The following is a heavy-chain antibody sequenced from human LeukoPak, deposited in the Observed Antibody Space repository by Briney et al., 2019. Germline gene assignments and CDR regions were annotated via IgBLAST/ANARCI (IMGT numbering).Heavy chain of an antibody. J-gene: IGHJ4*02. CDR3: ARLGPYSSSSDY. Sequence: GESLKISCKGSGYSFTNYWIGWVRQLPGEGLEWMGIIHPSDSDTRYRSSFQGQVTITVGTDINTAFLQWSRLKASDTAMYYCARLGPYSSSSDYWGQGTLVTVSS. CDR2: IHPSDSDT. D-gene: IGHD6-6*01. CDR1: GYSFTNYW. V-gene: IGHV5-51*01.